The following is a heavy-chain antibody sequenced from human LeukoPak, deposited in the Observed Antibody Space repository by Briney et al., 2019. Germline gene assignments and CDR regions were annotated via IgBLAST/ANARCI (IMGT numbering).Heavy chain of an antibody. CDR1: GGSISSYY. D-gene: IGHD1-26*01. Sequence: SETLSLTCTVSGGSISSYYWSWIRQPAGKGLEWIGRIYTSGSTNYNPSPTGSTNYNPSLKSRVTMSLDTFKNQFSLKLSSVTAADTAVYYCASGSSQFDYWGQGTPVTVSS. J-gene: IGHJ4*02. CDR3: ASGSSQFDY. CDR2: IYTSGSTNYNPSPTGST. V-gene: IGHV4-4*07.